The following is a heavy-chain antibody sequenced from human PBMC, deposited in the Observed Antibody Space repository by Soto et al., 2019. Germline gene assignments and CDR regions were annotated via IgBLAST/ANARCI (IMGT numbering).Heavy chain of an antibody. CDR3: ARDQYSSSWYYWYWYFAL. D-gene: IGHD6-13*01. V-gene: IGHV3-48*03. J-gene: IGHJ2*01. CDR1: GFTFSSYE. Sequence: EVQLVESGGGLVQPGGSLRLSCAASGFTFSSYEMNWVRQAPGKGLEWVSYICSSGSTIYYADSVKGRFTISRDNAKNSLYLKMNSMRAEDTAIYYCARDQYSSSWYYWYWYFALWGRGTLVTVSS. CDR2: ICSSGSTI.